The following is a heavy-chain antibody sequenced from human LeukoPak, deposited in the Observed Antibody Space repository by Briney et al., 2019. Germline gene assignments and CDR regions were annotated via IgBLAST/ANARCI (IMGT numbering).Heavy chain of an antibody. CDR1: GFSFRSYW. CDR2: IRQDGNEI. D-gene: IGHD3-10*01. V-gene: IGHV3-7*01. CDR3: ARDYGSGSYGY. Sequence: GGSLRLSCAASGFSFRSYWMSWVRQAPGKGLEWVANIRQDGNEIYYADSVKGRFTISRDNAKNSLYLQMNSLRAEDTAVYYCARDYGSGSYGYWGQGTLVTVSS. J-gene: IGHJ4*02.